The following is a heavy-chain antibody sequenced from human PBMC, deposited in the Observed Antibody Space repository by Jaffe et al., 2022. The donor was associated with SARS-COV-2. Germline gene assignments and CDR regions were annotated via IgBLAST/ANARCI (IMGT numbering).Heavy chain of an antibody. CDR2: IYWNDDK. D-gene: IGHD2-2*01. Sequence: QITLKESGPTLVKPTQTLTLTCTFSGFSLSTSGVGVGWIRQPPGKALEWLALIYWNDDKRYSPSLKSRLTITKDTSKNQVVLTMTNMDPVDTATYYCAHRRCSSTSCYFIGPYYYYYGMDVWGQGTTVTVSS. CDR1: GFSLSTSGVG. V-gene: IGHV2-5*01. J-gene: IGHJ6*02. CDR3: AHRRCSSTSCYFIGPYYYYYGMDV.